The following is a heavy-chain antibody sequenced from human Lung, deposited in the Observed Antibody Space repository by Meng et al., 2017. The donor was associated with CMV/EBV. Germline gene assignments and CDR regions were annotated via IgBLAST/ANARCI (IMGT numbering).Heavy chain of an antibody. Sequence: SETLSLXCAVSGGSISSSNLWTWVRQVPGKGLEWIGEIYHSGSTNYNPSLKSRVTISVDKFKNQFSLKLGSVTAADTAVYYCARIERRRILKYCGSDCSNTDYWGXGTLVTVSS. D-gene: IGHD2-21*02. J-gene: IGHJ4*01. CDR1: GGSISSSNL. CDR2: IYHSGST. CDR3: ARIERRRILKYCGSDCSNTDY. V-gene: IGHV4-4*02.